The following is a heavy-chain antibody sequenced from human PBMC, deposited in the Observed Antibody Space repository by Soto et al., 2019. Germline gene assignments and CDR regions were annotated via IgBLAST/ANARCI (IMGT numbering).Heavy chain of an antibody. Sequence: EVQLVESGGVLVQPGESLRLSCAASGFPFSSYEMNWVRQAPGKGLEWVAYISSGGGNIYYAESVKGRFTISRDNAKNSVDLQVNSLRAEDTAVYYRARDRWLPYSGYDWHFDYWGQGTLVTVSS. D-gene: IGHD5-12*01. CDR1: GFPFSSYE. V-gene: IGHV3-48*03. J-gene: IGHJ4*02. CDR2: ISSGGGNI. CDR3: ARDRWLPYSGYDWHFDY.